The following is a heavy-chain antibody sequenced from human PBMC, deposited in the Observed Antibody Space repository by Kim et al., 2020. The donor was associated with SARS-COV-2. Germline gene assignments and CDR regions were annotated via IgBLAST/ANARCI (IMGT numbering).Heavy chain of an antibody. CDR2: MWYDGSKQ. CDR3: ARDIGTSVDY. CDR1: GFSITTYG. D-gene: IGHD6-13*01. J-gene: IGHJ4*02. Sequence: GGSLRLYCAAFGFSITTYGVHWFRQAPGRGLEWVAVMWYDGSKQLYADSVQGRFTVSRDTSKNTLYLQMNSLRAEDTAIYFCARDIGTSVDYWGQGTLVAVSS. V-gene: IGHV3-33*08.